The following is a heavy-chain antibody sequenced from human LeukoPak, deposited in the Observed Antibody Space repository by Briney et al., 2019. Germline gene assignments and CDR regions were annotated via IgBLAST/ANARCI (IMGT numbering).Heavy chain of an antibody. V-gene: IGHV3-21*01. D-gene: IGHD6-19*01. CDR1: GFTFSSYS. CDR3: ARDPSSGWLKGAEYFQH. J-gene: IGHJ1*01. CDR2: ISSSSSYI. Sequence: GGSLRLSCAASGFTFSSYSMNWVRQAPGKGLEWVSSISSSSSYIYYADSMKGRFTISRDNAKNSLYLQMNSLRDEDTAVYYCARDPSSGWLKGAEYFQHWGQGSLVTVS.